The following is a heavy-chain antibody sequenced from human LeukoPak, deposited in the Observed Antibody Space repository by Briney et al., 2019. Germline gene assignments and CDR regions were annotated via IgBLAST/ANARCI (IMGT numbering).Heavy chain of an antibody. V-gene: IGHV3-30-3*01. Sequence: PGGSLRLSCAASGFTFSSYAMHWVRQAPGKGLEWVAVISYDGSNKYYADSVKGRFTISRNNSKNTLYLQMNSLRAEDTAVYYCAWPYGDYRKRGFDYWGQGTLVTVSS. CDR1: GFTFSSYA. D-gene: IGHD4-17*01. CDR2: ISYDGSNK. CDR3: AWPYGDYRKRGFDY. J-gene: IGHJ4*02.